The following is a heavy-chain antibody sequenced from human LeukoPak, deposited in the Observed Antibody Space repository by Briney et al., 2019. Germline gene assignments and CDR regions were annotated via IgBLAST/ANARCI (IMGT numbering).Heavy chain of an antibody. CDR3: AKDSVVAATPGDY. CDR2: ISGDGGST. Sequence: GGSLRLSCAASGFTFDDYAMHWVRHAPGKGLEWVTLISGDGGSTYYADSVKGRFTISRDNSKNSLYLQMNSLRTEDTALYHCAKDSVVAATPGDYWGQGTLVTVSS. D-gene: IGHD2-15*01. CDR1: GFTFDDYA. J-gene: IGHJ4*02. V-gene: IGHV3-43*02.